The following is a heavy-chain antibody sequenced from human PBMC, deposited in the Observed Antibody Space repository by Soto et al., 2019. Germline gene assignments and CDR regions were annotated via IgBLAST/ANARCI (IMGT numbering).Heavy chain of an antibody. CDR3: ARAGGLGAVAVDY. J-gene: IGHJ4*02. D-gene: IGHD6-19*01. Sequence: QLQLQESGSGLVKPSQTLSLTCAVSGGSISSGGYSWSWIRQPPGKGLEWIGYIYHSGSTYYNPSLKSRVNISVDRSKNQFSLKLSSVTAADTAVYYCARAGGLGAVAVDYWGKGTLVTVSS. V-gene: IGHV4-30-2*01. CDR2: IYHSGST. CDR1: GGSISSGGYS.